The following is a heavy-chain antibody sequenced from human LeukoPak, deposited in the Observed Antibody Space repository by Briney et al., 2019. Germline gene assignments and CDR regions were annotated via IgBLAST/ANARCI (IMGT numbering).Heavy chain of an antibody. CDR1: GVSISSHY. CDR2: ISHSGSA. Sequence: SETLSLTCTVSGVSISSHYWSWIRQPPGKGLEWVGEISHSGSAIYCPSLKSRLTISVDKSKKQFSLQLTSVPPADTDVYYCARLTYYRESNGYWEGGRRAYPYSSYMDVWGKGTTVIISS. CDR3: ARLTYYRESNGYWEGGRRAYPYSSYMDV. D-gene: IGHD3-22*01. J-gene: IGHJ6*03. V-gene: IGHV4-34*01.